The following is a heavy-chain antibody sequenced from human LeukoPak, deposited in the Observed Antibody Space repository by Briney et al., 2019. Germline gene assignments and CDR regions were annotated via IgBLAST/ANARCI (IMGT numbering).Heavy chain of an antibody. J-gene: IGHJ4*02. Sequence: PGGSPRLSSAASGFTFSSYSMNWVRQAPGKGLEWVSSISSSSSYIYYADSVKGRFTISRDNAKNSLYLQMNSLRAEDTAVYYCARDQSMSIDYWGQGTLVTVSS. V-gene: IGHV3-21*01. CDR3: ARDQSMSIDY. D-gene: IGHD2/OR15-2a*01. CDR1: GFTFSSYS. CDR2: ISSSSSYI.